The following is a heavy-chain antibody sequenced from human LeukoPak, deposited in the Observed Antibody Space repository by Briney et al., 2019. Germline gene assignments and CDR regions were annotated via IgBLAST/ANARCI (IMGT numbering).Heavy chain of an antibody. CDR3: ARVTAAGTSVVFDP. CDR1: GGSISSYY. D-gene: IGHD6-13*01. Sequence: SETLSLTCTVSGGSISSYYWSWIRQPAGKGLEWIGRIYTSGSTNYNPSLNSRVTISVDTSKNQFSLRLSSVTAADTAVYYCARVTAAGTSVVFDPWGQGTLVTVSS. CDR2: IYTSGST. V-gene: IGHV4-4*07. J-gene: IGHJ5*02.